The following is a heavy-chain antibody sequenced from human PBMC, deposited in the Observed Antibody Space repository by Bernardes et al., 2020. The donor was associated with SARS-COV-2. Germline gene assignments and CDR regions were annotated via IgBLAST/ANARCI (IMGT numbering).Heavy chain of an antibody. CDR2: ISFDGRNK. CDR1: GFMLSDYA. V-gene: IGHV3-30*18. CDR3: AKSRDYGDFGGILRGYYFDY. D-gene: IGHD4-17*01. Sequence: GSLRLSCVVSGFMLSDYAMHWVRQAPGKGLEWVSVISFDGRNKYYVDSVKGRFTVSRDTSANTVHLQLTDLRPEDTAIYYCAKSRDYGDFGGILRGYYFDYWGQGTLVTVSS. J-gene: IGHJ4*02.